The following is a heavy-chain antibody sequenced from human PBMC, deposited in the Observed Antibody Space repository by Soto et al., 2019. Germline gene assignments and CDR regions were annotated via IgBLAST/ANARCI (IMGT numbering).Heavy chain of an antibody. J-gene: IGHJ5*02. Sequence: GGSLRLSCAASGFTFSSYAMHWVRQAPGKGLEWVAVISYDGSNKYYADSVKGRFTISRDNSKNTLYLQMNSLRAEDTAVYYCATPNADNWFDPWGQGTLVTVSS. CDR2: ISYDGSNK. CDR1: GFTFSSYA. CDR3: ATPNADNWFDP. V-gene: IGHV3-30-3*01.